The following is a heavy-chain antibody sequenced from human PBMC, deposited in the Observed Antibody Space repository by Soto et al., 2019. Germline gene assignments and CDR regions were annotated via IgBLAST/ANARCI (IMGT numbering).Heavy chain of an antibody. CDR3: ARGDSGYDWYYYGMDV. CDR1: GFTFSSYA. D-gene: IGHD5-12*01. J-gene: IGHJ6*02. Sequence: QVQLVESGGGVVQPGRSLRLSCAASGFTFSSYAMHWVRQAPGKWLEWGAVISYDGSNKYYADSVKGRFTISRDNSKNTLYLQMDSVRAEDTGVYYCARGDSGYDWYYYGMDVWGQGSTVTVSS. CDR2: ISYDGSNK. V-gene: IGHV3-30-3*01.